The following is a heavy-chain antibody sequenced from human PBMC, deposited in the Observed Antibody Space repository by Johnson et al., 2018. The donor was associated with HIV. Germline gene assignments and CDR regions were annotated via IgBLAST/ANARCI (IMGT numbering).Heavy chain of an antibody. CDR3: ARACRDGYTCDVFDI. D-gene: IGHD5-24*01. CDR2: LSSGGDT. CDR1: GLSVSSYY. Sequence: VLLLESGGGLVQPGGSLRLSCAASGLSVSSYYMSWVRQAPGKGLEWVSVLSSGGDTYYTDSVNGRFTISRDNSKNTLYLQMNSLRAEDTAVYYCARACRDGYTCDVFDIWGQGTMVTVSS. V-gene: IGHV3-66*01. J-gene: IGHJ3*02.